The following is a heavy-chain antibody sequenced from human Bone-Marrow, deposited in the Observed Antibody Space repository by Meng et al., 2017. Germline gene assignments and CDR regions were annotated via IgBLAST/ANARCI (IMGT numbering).Heavy chain of an antibody. Sequence: VPLQAAGPGPVKPSQTLSLTCPGSGGSISSGGYYWSWIRQHPGKGLEWIGYIYYSGSTYYNPSLKSLVTISVDTSKNQFSLKLSSVTAADTAVYYCAREASPEYYFDYWGQGTLVTVSS. D-gene: IGHD1-14*01. CDR2: IYYSGST. J-gene: IGHJ4*02. CDR3: AREASPEYYFDY. CDR1: GGSISSGGYY. V-gene: IGHV4-31*01.